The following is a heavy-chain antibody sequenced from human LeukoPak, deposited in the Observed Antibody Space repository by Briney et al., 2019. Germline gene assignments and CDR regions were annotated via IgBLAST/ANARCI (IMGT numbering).Heavy chain of an antibody. D-gene: IGHD3-22*01. CDR2: ISPDGSTA. CDR1: GVTFSNYW. J-gene: IGHJ4*02. CDR3: ARDIYYDSSGYYGSVY. Sequence: GGSLRLSCAASGVTFSNYWMHWVRQAPGKGLVWVSRISPDGSTANYADSVKGRFTISRDNAKNTLYLQMNSLRAEDTAVYYCARDIYYDSSGYYGSVYWGQGTLVTVSS. V-gene: IGHV3-74*01.